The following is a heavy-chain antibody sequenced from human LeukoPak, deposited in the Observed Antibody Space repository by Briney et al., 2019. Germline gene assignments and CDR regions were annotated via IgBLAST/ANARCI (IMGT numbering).Heavy chain of an antibody. Sequence: SVKVSCKASGGTFSSYAISWVRQAPGQGLEWKGRIIPIFGTANYAQKFQGRVTITTDESTSTAYMELSSLRSEDTAVYYCARVVEMATIRGAFDIWGQGTMVTVSS. D-gene: IGHD5-24*01. CDR1: GGTFSSYA. CDR3: ARVVEMATIRGAFDI. CDR2: IIPIFGTA. V-gene: IGHV1-69*05. J-gene: IGHJ3*02.